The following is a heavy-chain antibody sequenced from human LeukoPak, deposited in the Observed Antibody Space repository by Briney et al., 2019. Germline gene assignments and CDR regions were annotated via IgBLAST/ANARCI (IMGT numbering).Heavy chain of an antibody. Sequence: KPSETLSLTCTVSGGSISSYYWSWIRQPPGKGLEWIGYIYYSGSTNYNPSLKSRVTISVDTSKNQFSLKLSSVTAADTAVYYCARAMCSGGSCYSGPFDPWGQGTLVTVSS. CDR2: IYYSGST. V-gene: IGHV4-59*01. CDR3: ARAMCSGGSCYSGPFDP. CDR1: GGSISSYY. J-gene: IGHJ5*02. D-gene: IGHD2-15*01.